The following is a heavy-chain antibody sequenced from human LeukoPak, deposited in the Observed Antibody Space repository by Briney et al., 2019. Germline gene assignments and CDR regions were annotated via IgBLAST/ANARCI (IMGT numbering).Heavy chain of an antibody. CDR3: ARPYDFWSGYSAPDH. D-gene: IGHD3-3*01. CDR1: GFTFSSYA. V-gene: IGHV3-30-3*01. Sequence: PGRSLRLSCAASGFTFSSYAMHWVRQAPGKGLEWVAVISYDGSNKYYADSVKGRFTISRDNSKNTLYLQMNSLRAEDTAVYYCARPYDFWSGYSAPDHWGQGTLVTVSS. CDR2: ISYDGSNK. J-gene: IGHJ4*02.